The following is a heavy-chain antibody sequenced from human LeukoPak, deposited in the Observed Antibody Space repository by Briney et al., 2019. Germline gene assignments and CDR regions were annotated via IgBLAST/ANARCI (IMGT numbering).Heavy chain of an antibody. J-gene: IGHJ4*02. CDR1: GFTFDDYG. D-gene: IGHD5-12*01. V-gene: IGHV3-7*01. CDR3: ALYSGYAYGYFDY. Sequence: PGGSLRLSCAASGFTFDDYGMSWVRQAPGKGLEWVANIRQDGSEKYYVDSVKGRFTISRDNAKNSLYLQMNSLRAEDTAVYYCALYSGYAYGYFDYWGQGTLVTVSS. CDR2: IRQDGSEK.